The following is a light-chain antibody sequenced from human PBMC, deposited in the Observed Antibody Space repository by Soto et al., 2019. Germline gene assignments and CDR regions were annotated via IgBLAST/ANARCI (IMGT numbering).Light chain of an antibody. J-gene: IGKJ2*01. CDR1: QSLLYGSNNKNY. V-gene: IGKV4-1*01. CDR2: WAS. Sequence: DIVLTQSPESLAVSLGARATINCESSQSLLYGSNNKNYLAWYQQKPGQPPKLLIYWASTRASGVPDRFTGSRSGRHFTLTFSSLQAEDVALYDCQQYYGNPQAFSQGTKLEIK. CDR3: QQYYGNPQA.